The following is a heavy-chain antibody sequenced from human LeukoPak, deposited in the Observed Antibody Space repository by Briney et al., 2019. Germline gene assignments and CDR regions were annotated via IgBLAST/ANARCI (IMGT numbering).Heavy chain of an antibody. V-gene: IGHV1-8*01. J-gene: IGHJ5*02. CDR2: MNPSSGST. CDR1: GYTFTNFD. Sequence: ASVKVSCKASGYTFTNFDINWVRQAPGQGLEWMGWMNPSSGSTGYAQMFQGRVSMTRDAPINTAYMELNSLRSEDTAIYYCARSGAGNSAWFDPWGQGTLVTVSS. D-gene: IGHD6-19*01. CDR3: ARSGAGNSAWFDP.